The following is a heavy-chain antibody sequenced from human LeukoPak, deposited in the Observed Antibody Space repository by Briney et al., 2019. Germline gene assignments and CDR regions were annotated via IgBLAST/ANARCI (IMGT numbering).Heavy chain of an antibody. CDR2: INHSGST. CDR3: ASQTGTTSGSLY. V-gene: IGHV4-34*01. J-gene: IGHJ4*02. D-gene: IGHD1-7*01. Sequence: SETLSLTCAVYGGSFSGYYWSWIRQPPGKGLEWIGEINHSGSTNYNPFLKSRVTISVDTSKNQFSLKLSSVTAADTAVYYCASQTGTTSGSLYWGQGTLVTVSS. CDR1: GGSFSGYY.